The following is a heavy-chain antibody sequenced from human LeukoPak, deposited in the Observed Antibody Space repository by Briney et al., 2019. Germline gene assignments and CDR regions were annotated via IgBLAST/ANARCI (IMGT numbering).Heavy chain of an antibody. CDR2: IYSTGST. J-gene: IGHJ4*02. CDR3: ASRTTVTNALSFDF. CDR1: GYFVRSAYY. V-gene: IGHV4-38-2*01. D-gene: IGHD4-11*01. Sequence: PSETLSLTCDVSGYFVRSAYYWGWIRQSPGKGLEWIGNIYSTGSTYYNPSLQSRVTISVDASKNQFSLRLSSLTSADTALYYCASRTTVTNALSFDFWGQGILVTVSS.